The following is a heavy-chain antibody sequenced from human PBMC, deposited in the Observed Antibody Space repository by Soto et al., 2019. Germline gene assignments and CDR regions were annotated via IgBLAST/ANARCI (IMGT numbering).Heavy chain of an antibody. CDR3: ARAELLWFGESEDY. CDR2: ISSSSSTI. Sequence: EVQLVESGGGLVQPGGSLRLSCEASGFTFSSYSMNWVRQAPGKGLEWVSYISSSSSTIYYADSVKGRFTISRDNAKNSLYLQMNSLRAEDTAVYYCARAELLWFGESEDYWGQGTLVTVSS. CDR1: GFTFSSYS. V-gene: IGHV3-48*01. J-gene: IGHJ4*02. D-gene: IGHD3-10*01.